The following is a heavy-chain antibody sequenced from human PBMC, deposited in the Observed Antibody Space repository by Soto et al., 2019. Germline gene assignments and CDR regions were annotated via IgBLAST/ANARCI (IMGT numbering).Heavy chain of an antibody. CDR1: GFTVRSSY. V-gene: IGHV3-53*04. CDR3: AKEYYDNSGYYPNHFDS. CDR2: IYSGGNT. D-gene: IGHD3-22*01. Sequence: EVQLVESGGGLVQPGGSLRLSCAASGFTVRSSYMNWVRQAPGKGLEWVSVIYSGGNTYYADSVKGRFTISRHNSENTLYLQMSSLRADGTAVYYCAKEYYDNSGYYPNHFDSWGQGTLVTVSS. J-gene: IGHJ4*02.